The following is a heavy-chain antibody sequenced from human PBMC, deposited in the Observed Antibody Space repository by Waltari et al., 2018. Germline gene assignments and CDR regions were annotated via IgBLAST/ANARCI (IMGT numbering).Heavy chain of an antibody. CDR3: AIAVDTAMESFDY. CDR1: GFTFSSYA. CDR2: IYSGGST. D-gene: IGHD5-18*01. Sequence: EVQLLESGGGLVQPGGSLRLSCAASGFTFSSYAMSWVRQAPGKGLEWVSVIYSGGSTYYADSVKCRFTISRDNSKNTLYLQMNSLRAEDTAVYYCAIAVDTAMESFDYWGQGTLVTVSS. J-gene: IGHJ4*02. V-gene: IGHV3-23*03.